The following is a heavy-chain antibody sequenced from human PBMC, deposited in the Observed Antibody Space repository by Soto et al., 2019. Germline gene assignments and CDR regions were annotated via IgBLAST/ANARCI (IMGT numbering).Heavy chain of an antibody. J-gene: IGHJ6*02. CDR2: IIPIFGTA. D-gene: IGHD3-9*01. V-gene: IGHV1-69*13. Sequence: ASVKVSCKASGGTFSSYAISWVRQAPGQGLEWMGGIIPIFGTANYAQKFQGRVTITADESTSTAYMELSSLRSEDTAVYYCARELGILTGLDIPGYYYYYGMDVWGQGTTVTVSS. CDR1: GGTFSSYA. CDR3: ARELGILTGLDIPGYYYYYGMDV.